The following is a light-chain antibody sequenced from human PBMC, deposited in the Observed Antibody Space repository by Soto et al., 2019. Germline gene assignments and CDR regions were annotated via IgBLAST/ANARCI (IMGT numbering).Light chain of an antibody. CDR1: SSDVGGYNY. V-gene: IGLV2-14*03. J-gene: IGLJ3*02. Sequence: QSVLTQPASVSGSPGQSITIACTGTSSDVGGYNYVSWYQQHPGKAPKVMIYDVSNRPSGVSSRFSGSKSGNTASLTISGLQAEDEADYYCSSYASRKTWVFGGGTKLTVL. CDR3: SSYASRKTWV. CDR2: DVS.